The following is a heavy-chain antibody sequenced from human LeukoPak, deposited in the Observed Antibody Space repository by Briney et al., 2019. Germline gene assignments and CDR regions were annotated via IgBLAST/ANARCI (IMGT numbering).Heavy chain of an antibody. CDR1: GFTFSNHW. CDR3: IRDEALWRLDY. D-gene: IGHD2-21*01. Sequence: GGSLRLSCAAPGFTFSNHWMHWVRQAPGKGLLWVSRIVELGSNAMYADSVKSQFSNSRDNAKNTVNLQMNSLRAEDTGVYYCIRDEALWRLDYWGQGTLVTVSS. CDR2: IVELGSNA. V-gene: IGHV3-74*03. J-gene: IGHJ4*02.